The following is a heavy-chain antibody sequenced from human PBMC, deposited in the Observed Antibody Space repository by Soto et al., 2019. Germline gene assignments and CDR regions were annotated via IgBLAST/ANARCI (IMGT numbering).Heavy chain of an antibody. D-gene: IGHD3-10*01. Sequence: SETLSLTCTVSGGSISSGGYYWSWIRQHPGKGLEWIGYIYHSGSTYYNPSLKSRVTISVDTSKNQFSLKLSSVTAADTAVYYCARVRVAGDGSGSYYYYMDVWGKGTTVTVSS. J-gene: IGHJ6*03. CDR1: GGSISSGGYY. CDR3: ARVRVAGDGSGSYYYYMDV. CDR2: IYHSGST. V-gene: IGHV4-31*03.